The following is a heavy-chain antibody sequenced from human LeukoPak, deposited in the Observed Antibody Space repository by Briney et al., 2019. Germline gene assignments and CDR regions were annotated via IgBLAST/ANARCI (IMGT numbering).Heavy chain of an antibody. D-gene: IGHD1-26*01. CDR2: IRSDGSNK. Sequence: GGSLRLSCAASTFAFSTFGMHWVRQPPGKGLEWVAVIRSDGSNKIYADSVKGRFTISRDNSKNTLFLQMNSLRSEDTALYYCARDRFSGSYEFDSWGQGTLVTVSS. V-gene: IGHV3-30*02. CDR1: TFAFSTFG. J-gene: IGHJ4*02. CDR3: ARDRFSGSYEFDS.